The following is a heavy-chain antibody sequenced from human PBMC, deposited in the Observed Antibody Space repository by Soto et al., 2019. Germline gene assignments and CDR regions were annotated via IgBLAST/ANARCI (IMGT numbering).Heavy chain of an antibody. D-gene: IGHD3-3*01. Sequence: SETLSLTCTVSGGSISGGGYYWSWIRQHPGKGLEWIGYIYYSGSTYYNPSLKSRVTISVDTSKNQFSLKLSSVTAADTAVYYCARGGREWPTNWFDPWGQGTLVTVSS. J-gene: IGHJ5*02. CDR3: ARGGREWPTNWFDP. V-gene: IGHV4-31*03. CDR1: GGSISGGGYY. CDR2: IYYSGST.